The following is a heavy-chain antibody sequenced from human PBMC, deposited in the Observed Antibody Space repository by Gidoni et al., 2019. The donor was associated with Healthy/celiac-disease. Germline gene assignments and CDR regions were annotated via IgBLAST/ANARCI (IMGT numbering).Heavy chain of an antibody. V-gene: IGHV3-30*18. J-gene: IGHJ2*01. Sequence: QVQLVESGGGVVQPGRSLRLSCAASGFTFSSYGMHWVRQAPGKGLEWVAVISYDGSNKYYADSVKGRFTISRDNSKNTLYLQMNSLRAEDTAVYYCAKVGRITMIVVAKGWYFDLWGRGTLVTVSS. CDR3: AKVGRITMIVVAKGWYFDL. D-gene: IGHD3-22*01. CDR1: GFTFSSYG. CDR2: ISYDGSNK.